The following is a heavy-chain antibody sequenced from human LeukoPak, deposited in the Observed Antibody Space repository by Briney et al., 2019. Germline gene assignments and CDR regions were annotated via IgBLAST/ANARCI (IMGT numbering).Heavy chain of an antibody. CDR1: GGSVRSGSHH. Sequence: SETLSLTCTVSGGSVRSGSHHGSWIRQPPGKGLEWIGYIYYSGSTNYNPSLKSRVTISVDTSKNQFSLKLSSVTAADTAVYYCARGGGWWDYWGQGTLVTVSS. CDR2: IYYSGST. CDR3: ARGGGWWDY. V-gene: IGHV4-61*01. D-gene: IGHD6-19*01. J-gene: IGHJ4*02.